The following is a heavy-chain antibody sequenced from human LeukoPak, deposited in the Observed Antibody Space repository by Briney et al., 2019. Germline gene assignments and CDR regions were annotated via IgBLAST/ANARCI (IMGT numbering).Heavy chain of an antibody. V-gene: IGHV3-21*01. CDR1: GFSFSRYS. CDR2: ISSGSSYI. D-gene: IGHD1-26*01. CDR3: ATGEELQPFDY. Sequence: GGSLRLSCAASGFSFSRYSMNWVRHAPGKGLEWVSSISSGSSYIYYADSVKGRFTISRDNAKNSLYLQMNSLRAEDTAVYYCATGEELQPFDYWGQGTLVTVSS. J-gene: IGHJ4*02.